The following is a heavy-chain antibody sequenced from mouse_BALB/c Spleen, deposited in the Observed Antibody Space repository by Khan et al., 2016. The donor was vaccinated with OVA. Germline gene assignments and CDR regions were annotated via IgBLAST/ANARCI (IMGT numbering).Heavy chain of an antibody. CDR1: GFNIRHYY. Sequence: VQLQQPGADLVRSGASVKLSCIASGFNIRHYYLHWVKQRPEQGLGWIGWIDPDNGDTEYDPKFQGKATMTADTSSNTAYLQLSSLTSEDTAVYYCTTGWGYAMDYWGQGTSVTVSS. D-gene: IGHD4-1*01. V-gene: IGHV14-4*02. CDR2: IDPDNGDT. CDR3: TTGWGYAMDY. J-gene: IGHJ4*01.